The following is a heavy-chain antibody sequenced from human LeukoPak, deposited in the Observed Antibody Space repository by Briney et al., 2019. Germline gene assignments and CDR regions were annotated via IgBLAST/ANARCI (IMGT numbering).Heavy chain of an antibody. Sequence: SETLSLTCTVSGGSISSYYWSWIRQPPGKGLEWIGYIYYSGSTNYNPSLKSRVTISVDTSKNQFSLKLSSVTAADTAVYYCARWRDGYNFNPAFDYWGQGTLVTVSS. V-gene: IGHV4-59*01. CDR2: IYYSGST. CDR1: GGSISSYY. J-gene: IGHJ4*02. D-gene: IGHD5-24*01. CDR3: ARWRDGYNFNPAFDY.